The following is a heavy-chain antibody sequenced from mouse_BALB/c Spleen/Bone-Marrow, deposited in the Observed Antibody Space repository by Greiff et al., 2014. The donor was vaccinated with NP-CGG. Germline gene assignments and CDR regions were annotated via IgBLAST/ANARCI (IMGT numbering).Heavy chain of an antibody. CDR1: GFNIKDYY. CDR2: IDPENGDT. CDR3: NRYDWYFDV. D-gene: IGHD2-14*01. J-gene: IGHJ1*01. V-gene: IGHV14-4*02. Sequence: VQLQQPGAELVRSGASVKLSCTASGFNIKDYYMHWVKQRPEQGLEWIGWIDPENGDTEYAPKFQGKATMTADTSSNTAYLQLSSLTSEDTAVCYCNRYDWYFDVWGAGTTVTVSS.